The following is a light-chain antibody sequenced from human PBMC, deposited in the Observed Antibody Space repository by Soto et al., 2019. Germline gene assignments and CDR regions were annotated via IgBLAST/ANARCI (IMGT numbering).Light chain of an antibody. CDR1: SSNIGNNY. Sequence: QSVLTQPPSVSAAPGQKVTISCSGSSSNIGNNYVSWYQQLPGTAPKLLIYDNNKRPSGIPDRFSGSKSGTSATLGITGLQTGDEADYYCGTLDSSLSAVVFGGGTKLNVL. V-gene: IGLV1-51*01. J-gene: IGLJ2*01. CDR2: DNN. CDR3: GTLDSSLSAVV.